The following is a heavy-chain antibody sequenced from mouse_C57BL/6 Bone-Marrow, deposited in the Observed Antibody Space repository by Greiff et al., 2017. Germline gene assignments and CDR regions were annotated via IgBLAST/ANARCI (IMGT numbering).Heavy chain of an antibody. CDR3: TRRGLFYWYFDV. V-gene: IGHV14-4*01. CDR2: LDPENGDT. J-gene: IGHJ1*03. D-gene: IGHD3-3*01. CDR1: GFNIKDDY. Sequence: VQLQQSGAELVRPGASVKLSCTASGFNIKDDYMHWVKQRPEQGLEWIGWLDPENGDTEYASKFQGKATITADTSSNTAYLQLSSLTSEDTAVYYCTRRGLFYWYFDVCGTGTTVTVSS.